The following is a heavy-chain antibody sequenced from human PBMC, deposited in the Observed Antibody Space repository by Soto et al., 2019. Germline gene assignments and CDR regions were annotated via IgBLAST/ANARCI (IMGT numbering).Heavy chain of an antibody. Sequence: ASVKLSCKASGYTFTDYYMHWVRQAPGQGLEWMGWINPNSGGTNYAQKFQGWVTMTRDTSISTAYMELSRLRSDDTAVYYCARGGPYCSGGSCFPIDAFDIWGQGTMVTVSS. CDR1: GYTFTDYY. J-gene: IGHJ3*02. CDR2: INPNSGGT. CDR3: ARGGPYCSGGSCFPIDAFDI. V-gene: IGHV1-2*04. D-gene: IGHD2-15*01.